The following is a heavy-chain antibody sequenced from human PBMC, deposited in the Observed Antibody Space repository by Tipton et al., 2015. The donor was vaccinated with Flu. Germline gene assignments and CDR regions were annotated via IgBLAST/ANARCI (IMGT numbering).Heavy chain of an antibody. Sequence: TLSLTCAVSGYSISSGYYWGWIRQPPGKGLEWIGSIYHSGSTYYNPSLKSRVTISVDTSRNQFSLKLSSVAAADTAVYYCAGQRLILDASSGYYDYWGQGTLVTVS. CDR3: AGQRLILDASSGYYDY. CDR2: IYHSGST. CDR1: GYSISSGYY. D-gene: IGHD3-22*01. V-gene: IGHV4-38-2*01. J-gene: IGHJ4*02.